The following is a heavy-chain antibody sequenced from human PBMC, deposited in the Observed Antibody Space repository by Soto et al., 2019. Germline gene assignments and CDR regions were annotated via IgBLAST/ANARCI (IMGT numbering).Heavy chain of an antibody. CDR2: VSTDGSDR. J-gene: IGHJ4*02. D-gene: IGHD4-4*01. CDR3: AKVGIYSNYNYFDF. V-gene: IGHV3-30*18. CDR1: GFRFRAYG. Sequence: QVLLVQSGGGVVQPGKSLRLSCAASGFRFRAYGIHWVRQAPGKGLEWVAAVSTDGSDRDNADTVKGRFTVYRDNSKDTAFLQMDSLRRNDTAVYYGAKVGIYSNYNYFDFWGQGNLVTVSS.